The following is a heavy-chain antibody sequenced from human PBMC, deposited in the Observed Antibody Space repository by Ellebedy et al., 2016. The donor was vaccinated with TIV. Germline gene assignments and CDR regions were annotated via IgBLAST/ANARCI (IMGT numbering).Heavy chain of an antibody. V-gene: IGHV4-30-4*01. Sequence: LRLSXFVSGGSISSGDYYWSWIRQPPEKGLEWIGSIYYSVSTSYNPSLKSRLSISIDTSKNQFSLNLSSVTAADTAVYYCARDNGIIGVTNEDNWFDPWGQGTLVTVSS. CDR3: ARDNGIIGVTNEDNWFDP. D-gene: IGHD2-21*02. J-gene: IGHJ5*02. CDR2: IYYSVST. CDR1: GGSISSGDYY.